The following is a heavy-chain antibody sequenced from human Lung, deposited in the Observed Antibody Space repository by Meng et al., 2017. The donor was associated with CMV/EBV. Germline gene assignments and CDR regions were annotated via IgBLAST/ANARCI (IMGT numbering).Heavy chain of an antibody. D-gene: IGHD1-20*01. CDR3: ARGSPITGARTPYDY. Sequence: ASVXVSCKASGYTFTDYYMHWVRQAPGQRLEWMGWINPSNGGTDYAQKFQGRVTMTRDTSISTAYIELSRLRSDDTAVYYCARGSPITGARTPYDYWGQGTLVTVSS. V-gene: IGHV1-2*02. CDR1: GYTFTDYY. J-gene: IGHJ4*02. CDR2: INPSNGGT.